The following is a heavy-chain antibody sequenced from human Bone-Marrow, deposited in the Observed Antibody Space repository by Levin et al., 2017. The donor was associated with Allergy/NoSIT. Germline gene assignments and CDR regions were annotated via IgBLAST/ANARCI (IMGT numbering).Heavy chain of an antibody. V-gene: IGHV3-23*01. Sequence: GESLKISCAASGFTFGSYAMNWARQAPGKGLEWVSTITGGGERSDYAGSVKGRFTVSRDNSKNTLYLQMSSLRAEDTAVYYCAKDEHGDFVSWGQGTLVTVSS. J-gene: IGHJ5*01. CDR3: AKDEHGDFVS. D-gene: IGHD4-17*01. CDR1: GFTFGSYA. CDR2: ITGGGERS.